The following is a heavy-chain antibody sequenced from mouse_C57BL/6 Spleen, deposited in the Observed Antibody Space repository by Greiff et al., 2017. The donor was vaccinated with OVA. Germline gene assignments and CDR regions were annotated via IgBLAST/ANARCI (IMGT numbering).Heavy chain of an antibody. V-gene: IGHV5-9*01. D-gene: IGHD2-4*01. J-gene: IGHJ3*01. CDR3: ARIYDYDGGFAY. Sequence: EVKLMESGGGLVKPGGSLKLSCAASGFTFSSYTMSWVRQTPEKRLEWVATISGGGGNTYYPDSVKGRFTISRDNAKNTLYLQMSSLRSEDTALYYCARIYDYDGGFAYWGQGTLVTVSA. CDR2: ISGGGGNT. CDR1: GFTFSSYT.